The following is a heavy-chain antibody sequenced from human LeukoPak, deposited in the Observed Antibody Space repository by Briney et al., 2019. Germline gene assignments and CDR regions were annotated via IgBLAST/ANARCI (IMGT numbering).Heavy chain of an antibody. J-gene: IGHJ4*02. CDR1: GYTFTSYG. CDR2: ISAYNGNT. D-gene: IGHD3-3*01. V-gene: IGHV1-18*01. Sequence: ASVKVSCKASGYTFTSYGISWVRQAPGQGLEWMGWISAYNGNTNYAQKLQGRVTMTTDTSTSTAYMELRSLRSDDTAVYYCARDGLYDFWSGEKTTLGQFDYWGQGTLVTVSS. CDR3: ARDGLYDFWSGEKTTLGQFDY.